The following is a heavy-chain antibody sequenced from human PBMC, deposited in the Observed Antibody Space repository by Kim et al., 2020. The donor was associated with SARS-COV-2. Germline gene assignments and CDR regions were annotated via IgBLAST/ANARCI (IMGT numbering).Heavy chain of an antibody. CDR3: ARDGGGSWSTRSIDY. V-gene: IGHV4-31*03. Sequence: SETLSLTCTVSGGSISSGGYYWSWIRQHPGKGLEWIGYIYYSGSTYYNPSLKSRVTISVDTSKNQFSLKLSSVTAADTAVYYCARDGGGSWSTRSIDYWGQGTLVTVSS. CDR2: IYYSGST. D-gene: IGHD2-15*01. J-gene: IGHJ4*02. CDR1: GGSISSGGYY.